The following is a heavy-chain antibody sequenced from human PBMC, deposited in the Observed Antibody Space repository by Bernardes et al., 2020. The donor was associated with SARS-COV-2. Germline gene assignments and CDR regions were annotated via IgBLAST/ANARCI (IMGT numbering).Heavy chain of an antibody. CDR1: GGSFSGYY. CDR3: AKCATPYYYYGMDV. CDR2: INHSGST. D-gene: IGHD5-12*01. J-gene: IGHJ6*02. V-gene: IGHV4-34*01. Sequence: SETLSLTCAVYGGSFSGYYWSWIRQPPGKGLEWIGEINHSGSTNYNPSLKSRVTISVDTSKNQFSLKLSSVTAEDTAVYYCAKCATPYYYYGMDVWGQGTTVIVSS.